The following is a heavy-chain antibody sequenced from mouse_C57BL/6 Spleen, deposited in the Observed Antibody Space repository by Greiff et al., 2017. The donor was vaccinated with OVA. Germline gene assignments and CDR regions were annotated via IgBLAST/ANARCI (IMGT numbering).Heavy chain of an antibody. CDR2: IDPSDSET. CDR3: ARGFYYDYDGYYAMDY. CDR1: GYTFTSYW. J-gene: IGHJ4*01. V-gene: IGHV1-52*01. D-gene: IGHD2-4*01. Sequence: QVQLQQPGAELVRPGSSVKLSCKASGYTFTSYWMHWVKQRPIQGLEWIGNIDPSDSETHYNQKFKDKATLTVDKSSSTAYMQLSSLTSEDSAVYYCARGFYYDYDGYYAMDYWGQGTSVTVSS.